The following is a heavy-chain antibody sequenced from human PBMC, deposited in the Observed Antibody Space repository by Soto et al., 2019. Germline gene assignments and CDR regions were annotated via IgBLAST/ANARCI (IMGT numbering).Heavy chain of an antibody. D-gene: IGHD6-19*01. CDR1: GYTFTSYY. J-gene: IGHJ6*02. Sequence: ASVKVSCKASGYTFTSYYMHWVRQAPGQGLEWMGIINPSGGSTSYAQKFQGRVTMTRDTSTSTVYMELSSLRSEDTAVYYCARAIAVGDNYYYYGMDVWGQGTTVTVSS. CDR3: ARAIAVGDNYYYYGMDV. V-gene: IGHV1-46*03. CDR2: INPSGGST.